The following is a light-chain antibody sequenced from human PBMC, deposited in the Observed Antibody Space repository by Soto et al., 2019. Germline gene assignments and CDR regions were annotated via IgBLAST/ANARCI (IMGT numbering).Light chain of an antibody. Sequence: QSVLAQPASVSGSPGQSITLSCTGTYSDVGGYTYVSWYQQHPGRAPKLLIYDVTQRPSGISNRFSGSKSGNTASLTISGLQAEDEAEYYCTSHSSRSLYVFGTGTKVTVL. V-gene: IGLV2-14*03. CDR3: TSHSSRSLYV. CDR2: DVT. J-gene: IGLJ1*01. CDR1: YSDVGGYTY.